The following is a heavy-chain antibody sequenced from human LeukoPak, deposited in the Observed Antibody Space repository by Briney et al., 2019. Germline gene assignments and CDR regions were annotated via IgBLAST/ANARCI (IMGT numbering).Heavy chain of an antibody. Sequence: GGSLRLSCAASGFTFSSYEMNWVRQAPGKGLEWGSYISSSGSTIYYADSVKGRFTISRDNAKNSLYLQMNSLRAEDTAVYYCAELSITMIGGVWGKGTTVTISS. CDR2: ISSSGSTI. CDR3: AELSITMIGGV. V-gene: IGHV3-48*03. J-gene: IGHJ6*04. D-gene: IGHD3-10*02. CDR1: GFTFSSYE.